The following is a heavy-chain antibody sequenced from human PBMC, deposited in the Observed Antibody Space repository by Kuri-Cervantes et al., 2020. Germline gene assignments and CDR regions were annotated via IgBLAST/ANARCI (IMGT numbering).Heavy chain of an antibody. CDR2: ISYDGSNK. J-gene: IGHJ5*02. CDR3: AKDGYDILTFLVS. Sequence: GESLKISCAASGFTFSSYAMHWVRQAPGKGLEWVAVISYDGSNKHYADSVKGRFTISRDNSKNTLYLQMNSLRAEDTALYYCAKDGYDILTFLVSWGQGTLVTVSS. V-gene: IGHV3-30-3*01. CDR1: GFTFSSYA. D-gene: IGHD3-9*01.